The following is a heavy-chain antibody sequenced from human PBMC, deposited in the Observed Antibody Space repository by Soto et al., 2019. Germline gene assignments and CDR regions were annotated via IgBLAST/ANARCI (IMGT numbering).Heavy chain of an antibody. J-gene: IGHJ4*02. CDR2: ISAGAVAT. Sequence: GGSLRLSCAASGFTFSSYAMSWVRQAPGKGLEWVSAISAGAVATNYADSVKGRFTISRDNSKNTLYLQMNSLRAEDTAVYYCAKGRESSGSYRTFDYWGQGALVTVSS. D-gene: IGHD3-22*01. V-gene: IGHV3-23*01. CDR1: GFTFSSYA. CDR3: AKGRESSGSYRTFDY.